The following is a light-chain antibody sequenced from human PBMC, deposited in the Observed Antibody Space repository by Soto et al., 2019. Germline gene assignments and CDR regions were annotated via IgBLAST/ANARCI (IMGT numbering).Light chain of an antibody. CDR3: QQYNNWPPWT. Sequence: EIVMTQSPATLSVSPGARATLSCRASQSISSNLAWYQHKPGQAPRVLIYRASTRATGIPPRFSGSGSGTEFTLTISNLQSEDFAVYYCQQYNNWPPWTFGQWTKVEIK. V-gene: IGKV3-15*01. CDR2: RAS. J-gene: IGKJ1*01. CDR1: QSISSN.